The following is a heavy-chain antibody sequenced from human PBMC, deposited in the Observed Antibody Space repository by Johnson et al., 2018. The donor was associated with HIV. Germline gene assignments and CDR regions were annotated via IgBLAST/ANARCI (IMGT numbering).Heavy chain of an antibody. D-gene: IGHD3-10*01. V-gene: IGHV3-30-3*01. CDR1: GFTFSSYA. CDR2: ISYDGSNK. Sequence: QVQLVESGGGLVKPGGSLRLSCAASGFTFSSYAMHWVRQAPGKGLEWVAVISYDGSNKYYADSVKGRFTISRDNAKNSLYLQMNSLRAEDTAVYYCARGDRGDAFDSWGQGTMVTVSS. J-gene: IGHJ3*02. CDR3: ARGDRGDAFDS.